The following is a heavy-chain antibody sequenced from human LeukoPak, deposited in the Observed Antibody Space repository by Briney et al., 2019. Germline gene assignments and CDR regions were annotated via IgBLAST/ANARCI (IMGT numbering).Heavy chain of an antibody. D-gene: IGHD2-2*01. Sequence: PSETLSLTCTVSGGSVSSGSYYWSCIRQPPGKGLEWIGYIYYSGSTNYNPSLKSRVTISVDTSKNQFSLKLGSVTAADTAVYYCARERYCSSTSCLTHYYGMDVWGQGTTVTVSS. CDR1: GGSVSSGSYY. CDR2: IYYSGST. J-gene: IGHJ6*02. V-gene: IGHV4-61*01. CDR3: ARERYCSSTSCLTHYYGMDV.